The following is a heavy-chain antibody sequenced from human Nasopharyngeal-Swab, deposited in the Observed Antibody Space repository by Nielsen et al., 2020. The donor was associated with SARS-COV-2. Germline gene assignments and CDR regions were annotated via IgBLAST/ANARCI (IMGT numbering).Heavy chain of an antibody. CDR3: ARFSGVVRGVILSYYYYGMDV. J-gene: IGHJ6*02. CDR1: GGSFSGYY. V-gene: IGHV4-34*01. Sequence: GSLRLSCAVYGGSFSGYYWSWIRQPQGQGLEWIGEINHSGSTNYNPSLKSRVTISVDTSKNQFSLKLSSVTAADTAVYYCARFSGVVRGVILSYYYYGMDVWGQGTTVTVSS. CDR2: INHSGST. D-gene: IGHD3-10*01.